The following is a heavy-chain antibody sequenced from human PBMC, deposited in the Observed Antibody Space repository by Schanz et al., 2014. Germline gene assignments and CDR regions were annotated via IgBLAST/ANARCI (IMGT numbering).Heavy chain of an antibody. V-gene: IGHV1-69*02. CDR2: IIPVLAIA. D-gene: IGHD2-15*01. Sequence: QLQLVQSGAEVKKPGSSVKVSCKLSGGTFSSYTISWIRQAPGQGLEWMGRIIPVLAIADYAQKFQDRVRITADKSTSTAYMELSSLRSDDTAVYYCARGGGPEDVFDIWGQGTILTVSS. CDR1: GGTFSSYT. J-gene: IGHJ3*02. CDR3: ARGGGPEDVFDI.